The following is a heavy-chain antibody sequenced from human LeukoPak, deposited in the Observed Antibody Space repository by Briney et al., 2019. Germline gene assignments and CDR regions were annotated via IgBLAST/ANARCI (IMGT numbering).Heavy chain of an antibody. J-gene: IGHJ3*02. CDR2: ISSSGSTI. CDR3: ARDLDYDILTGPDAFDI. V-gene: IGHV3-48*03. CDR1: GSTFSSYE. Sequence: GRSLRLSCAASGSTFSSYEMNWVRQAPGKGLEWVSYISSSGSTIYYADSVKGRFTISRDNAKNSLYLQMNSLRAEDTAVYYCARDLDYDILTGPDAFDIWGQGTMVTVSS. D-gene: IGHD3-9*01.